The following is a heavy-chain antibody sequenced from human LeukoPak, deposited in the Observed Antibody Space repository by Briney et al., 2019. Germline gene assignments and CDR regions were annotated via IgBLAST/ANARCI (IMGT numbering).Heavy chain of an antibody. CDR2: ISYDGGNK. CDR3: AGGYSGYDPSYYYGMDV. V-gene: IGHV3-30-3*01. Sequence: GGSLRLSCAASGFTFSSYAMHWVRQAPGKGLEWVAVISYDGGNKYYADSVKGRFTISRDNSKNTLSLQMNSLRAEDTAVYYCAGGYSGYDPSYYYGMDVWGQGTTVTVSS. CDR1: GFTFSSYA. D-gene: IGHD5-12*01. J-gene: IGHJ6*02.